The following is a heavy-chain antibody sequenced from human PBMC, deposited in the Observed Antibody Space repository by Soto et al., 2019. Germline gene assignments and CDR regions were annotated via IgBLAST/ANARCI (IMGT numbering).Heavy chain of an antibody. V-gene: IGHV4-30-4*01. CDR2: IYYSGST. CDR3: ARSAVWFGELFFDY. Sequence: QVQLQESGPGLVKPSQTLSLTCTVSGDSISSGDYYWSWIRQPPGKGLEWIGYIYYSGSTYYNPSLKSRVTISVDTSKNQFSLKLSSVTAAYTAVYYCARSAVWFGELFFDYWGQGTLVTVSS. D-gene: IGHD3-10*01. CDR1: GDSISSGDYY. J-gene: IGHJ4*02.